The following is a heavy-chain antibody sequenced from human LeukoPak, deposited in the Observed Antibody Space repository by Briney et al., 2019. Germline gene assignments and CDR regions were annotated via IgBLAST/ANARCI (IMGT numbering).Heavy chain of an antibody. Sequence: GGSLRLSCAASGFTLSSYWMGWVRQAPGKGLEWVANIKQDGSEKYYVDSVRGRFTISRDNAKSSLFLQTNSLRAEDTAVYYCASGGWRLWPYNLDYWGQGTLVTVSS. CDR3: ASGGWRLWPYNLDY. CDR1: GFTLSSYW. J-gene: IGHJ4*02. V-gene: IGHV3-7*01. D-gene: IGHD5-18*01. CDR2: IKQDGSEK.